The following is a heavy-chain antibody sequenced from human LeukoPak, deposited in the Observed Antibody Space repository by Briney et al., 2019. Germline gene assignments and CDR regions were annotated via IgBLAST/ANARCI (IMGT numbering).Heavy chain of an antibody. V-gene: IGHV3-30*04. CDR3: ARDRSERELPSYYYYYYMDV. CDR1: GFTFSSYA. CDR2: ISYDGSNK. Sequence: GGSLRLSCAASGFTFSSYAMHWVRQPPGKGMEWVAVISYDGSNKYYADSVKGRFTISRDNSKNTLYLQMNSLRAEDTAVYYCARDRSERELPSYYYYYYMDVWGKGTTVTVSS. D-gene: IGHD1-26*01. J-gene: IGHJ6*03.